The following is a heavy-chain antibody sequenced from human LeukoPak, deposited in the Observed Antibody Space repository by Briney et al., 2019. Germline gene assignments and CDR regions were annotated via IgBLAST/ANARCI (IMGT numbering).Heavy chain of an antibody. V-gene: IGHV4-59*01. CDR3: ARVTGYMIEDYFDY. J-gene: IGHJ4*02. D-gene: IGHD3-22*01. Sequence: SETLSLTCTVSGGSISSYYWSWIRQPPGKGLEWIGYIYYSGSTNYNPSLKSRVTISVDTSKNQFSLRLRSVTAADTAVYYCARVTGYMIEDYFDYWGQGTLVTVYS. CDR2: IYYSGST. CDR1: GGSISSYY.